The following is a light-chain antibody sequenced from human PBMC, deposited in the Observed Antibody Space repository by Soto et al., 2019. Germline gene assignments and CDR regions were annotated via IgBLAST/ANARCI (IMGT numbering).Light chain of an antibody. V-gene: IGKV3-15*01. Sequence: EKALTQSPVTLSLSPGERATLSCRASQTVSTSYIAWYQQKPGQSPRLLIYDVYTRATGVPARFSGTGSETDFTLTIRGLQSEDSAVYFCKQYNNWPFSFGQGTRLEIK. J-gene: IGKJ5*01. CDR3: KQYNNWPFS. CDR1: QTVSTSY. CDR2: DVY.